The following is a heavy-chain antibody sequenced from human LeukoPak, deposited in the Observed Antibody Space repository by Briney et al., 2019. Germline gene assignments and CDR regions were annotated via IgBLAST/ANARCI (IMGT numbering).Heavy chain of an antibody. V-gene: IGHV3-23*01. CDR1: GFTFDSYG. Sequence: PGGSLRLSCAASGFTFDSYGMTWVRQAPGKGLEWISSISATGVSTFYTDSVTGRFTISRDNSKDTLYLHMNNLRAEDTALYFCAKANSRRGYSRLFDYWGQGTLVTVSS. J-gene: IGHJ4*02. CDR3: AKANSRRGYSRLFDY. D-gene: IGHD5-12*01. CDR2: ISATGVST.